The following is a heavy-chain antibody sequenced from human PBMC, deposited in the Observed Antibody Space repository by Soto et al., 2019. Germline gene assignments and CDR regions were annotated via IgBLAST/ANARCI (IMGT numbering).Heavy chain of an antibody. D-gene: IGHD3-10*01. CDR2: ISGSGGST. CDR1: GFTFSSYA. CDR3: AKDPFITMVRGLPYYFDY. J-gene: IGHJ4*02. V-gene: IGHV3-23*01. Sequence: EVQLLESGGGLVQPGGSLRLSCAASGFTFSSYAMSWVRQAPGKGLEWVSAISGSGGSTYYADSVKGRFTISRDNSKNTLYLQMNSLRAEDTAVYYCAKDPFITMVRGLPYYFDYWGQGTLVTVSS.